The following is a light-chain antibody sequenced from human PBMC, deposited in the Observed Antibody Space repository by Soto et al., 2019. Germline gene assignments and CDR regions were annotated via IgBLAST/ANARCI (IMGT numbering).Light chain of an antibody. V-gene: IGKV1-33*01. CDR3: QHYDHLPIT. J-gene: IGKJ5*01. CDR1: QDITNY. CDR2: DAS. Sequence: DLQMTQSPSSLSASVGDRVTITCQASQDITNYLNWYQQKPGKAPRLLLYDASSLETGVPSRFSGSGSRTDFTFTISSLQPEDIATYYCQHYDHLPITFGQGTRLEIK.